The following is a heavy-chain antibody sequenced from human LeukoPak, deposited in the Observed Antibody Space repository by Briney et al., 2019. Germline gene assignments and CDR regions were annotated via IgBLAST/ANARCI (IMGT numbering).Heavy chain of an antibody. CDR1: GGSFSGYY. Sequence: ETLSLTCAVYGGSFSGYYWSWVRQAPGKGLEWVSVIYSGGSTYYADSVKGRFTISRDNSKNTLYLQMNSLRAEDTAVYYCACDYEDSSEWSQGTLVTVSS. D-gene: IGHD4/OR15-4a*01. CDR3: ACDYEDSSE. V-gene: IGHV3-66*02. CDR2: IYSGGST. J-gene: IGHJ4*02.